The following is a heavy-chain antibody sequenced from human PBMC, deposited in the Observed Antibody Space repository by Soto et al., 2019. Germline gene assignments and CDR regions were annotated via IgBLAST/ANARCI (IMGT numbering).Heavy chain of an antibody. Sequence: PSETLSLTCAVYGGPFSGYYWCWTRQHPGKGLEWIGCIYYGGNTYYKPSLKSRVVISVETSKKNAFSLKLRSVTAADTAVYYCVRGGTTVYFWGQGTLVTVSS. CDR2: IYYGGNT. CDR1: GGPFSGYY. D-gene: IGHD1-1*01. V-gene: IGHV4-31*11. CDR3: VRGGTTVYF. J-gene: IGHJ4*02.